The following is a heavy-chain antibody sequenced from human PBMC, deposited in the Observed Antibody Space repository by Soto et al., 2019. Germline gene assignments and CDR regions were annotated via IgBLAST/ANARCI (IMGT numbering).Heavy chain of an antibody. Sequence: YLRLSCAASGFTFNYYAMNWVRQAPEKGLEWVAAITGSGANTYHADAVKGRFTISRDNSKNTLYLQMNSLRAEDSAVYYCEKVGFSEDSWGQGTLVTVSS. CDR2: ITGSGANT. CDR1: GFTFNYYA. CDR3: EKVGFSEDS. J-gene: IGHJ4*02. D-gene: IGHD3-3*01. V-gene: IGHV3-23*01.